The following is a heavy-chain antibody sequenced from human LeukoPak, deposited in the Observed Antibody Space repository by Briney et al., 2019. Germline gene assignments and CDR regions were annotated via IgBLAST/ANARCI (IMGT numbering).Heavy chain of an antibody. CDR1: GDSVSNKDAA. CDR2: TYYRSKWSN. J-gene: IGHJ4*02. V-gene: IGHV6-1*01. CDR3: ARQLAGYVDY. D-gene: IGHD2-15*01. Sequence: SQTLSLTCAISGDSVSNKDAAWNWIRQPPSRGLEWLGRTYYRSKWSNDYAVSVRSRITISPDTSKNQFSLQLRSVTPDDTAVYYRARQLAGYVDYWGQGSRATVSS.